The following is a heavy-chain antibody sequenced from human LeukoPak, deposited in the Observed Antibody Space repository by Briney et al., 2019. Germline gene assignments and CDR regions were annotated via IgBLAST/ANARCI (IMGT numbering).Heavy chain of an antibody. CDR1: GFTFSIYT. CDR3: AAGDAMDC. V-gene: IGHV3-7*01. CDR2: IKQDGSEI. Sequence: GGSLRLSCAASGFTFSIYTMNWVRQAPGKGLEWVANIKQDGSEIFYLDSVKGRFTIYRDNTKNSLYLQMNSLRAEDAALYYCAAGDAMDCWGQGTLVSVSS. J-gene: IGHJ4*02.